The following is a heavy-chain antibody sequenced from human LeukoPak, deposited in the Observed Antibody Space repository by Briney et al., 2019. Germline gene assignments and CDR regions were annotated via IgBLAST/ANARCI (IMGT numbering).Heavy chain of an antibody. V-gene: IGHV4-34*01. D-gene: IGHD1-1*01. CDR3: TRTSTGIPLDF. CDR1: GVSFSGYY. J-gene: IGHJ4*02. CDR2: ISHTGRT. Sequence: SETLSLTCGVSGVSFSGYYWSWIRQAPGKGPEWIGEISHTGRTAYNPSLKSRVTISLDTSKNQFSLKLTFVSAADTAVYYCTRTSTGIPLDFWGQGTLVTVSS.